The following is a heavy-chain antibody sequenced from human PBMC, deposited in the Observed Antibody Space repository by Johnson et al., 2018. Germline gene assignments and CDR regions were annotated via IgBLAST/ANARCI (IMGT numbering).Heavy chain of an antibody. Sequence: EVQLVESGGGLVQPGRSLRLSCAASVFTFDDYAMHWVRQAPGKGLEWVSGISWNSGTIAYADSVKGRFTISRDNAKNSLYLQMNSLRAEDTALYYCAKDKVTGGTYSEPRGGYYYYYYMDVWGKGTTVTVSS. V-gene: IGHV3-9*01. J-gene: IGHJ6*03. CDR3: AKDKVTGGTYSEPRGGYYYYYYMDV. CDR2: ISWNSGTI. CDR1: VFTFDDYA. D-gene: IGHD1-26*01.